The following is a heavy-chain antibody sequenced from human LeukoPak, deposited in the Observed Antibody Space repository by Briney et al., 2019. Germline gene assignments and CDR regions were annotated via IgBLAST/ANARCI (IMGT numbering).Heavy chain of an antibody. Sequence: RRSLRLSCAASGFTFSSYGMHWVRQAPGKGLEWVAVISYDGSNKYYADSVKGRFTISRDNSKNTLYLQMNSLRAEDTAVYYCAKGNPDIVVVPAAVHQNWFDPWGQGTLVTVSS. D-gene: IGHD2-2*01. J-gene: IGHJ5*02. V-gene: IGHV3-30*18. CDR1: GFTFSSYG. CDR3: AKGNPDIVVVPAAVHQNWFDP. CDR2: ISYDGSNK.